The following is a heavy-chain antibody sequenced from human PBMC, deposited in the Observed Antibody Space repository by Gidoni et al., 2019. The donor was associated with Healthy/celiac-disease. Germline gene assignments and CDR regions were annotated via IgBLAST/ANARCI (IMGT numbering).Heavy chain of an antibody. CDR3: LSARPIIVVVPAAKAGSLFDP. CDR2: IKPSGGST. CDR1: GYSFTSYY. D-gene: IGHD2-2*01. V-gene: IGHV1-46*01. Sequence: QGQLVHSGAEVKKPGASVKVSCTASGYSFTSYYMHGVRQAPGQGLKLMGIIKPSGGSTSYEQKFHGSVTMTRDTSTSTSYIELSSLIYEPTPVYSCLSARPIIVVVPAAKAGSLFDPWGQGTLVNVSS. J-gene: IGHJ5*02.